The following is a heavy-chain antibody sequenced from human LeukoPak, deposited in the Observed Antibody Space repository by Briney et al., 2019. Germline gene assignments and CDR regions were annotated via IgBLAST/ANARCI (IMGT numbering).Heavy chain of an antibody. J-gene: IGHJ3*02. CDR2: IYYGGSI. V-gene: IGHV4-59*12. Sequence: PSETLSLTCTVSGGSISSYRWSWIRQSPGKGLEWIGFIYYGGSIDYSPSLQSRVTMSVDTSKSHLSLRLTSVTAADTAVHFCARGVVIGQDDAFDIWGRGTMVTVSS. CDR3: ARGVVIGQDDAFDI. CDR1: GGSISSYR. D-gene: IGHD3/OR15-3a*01.